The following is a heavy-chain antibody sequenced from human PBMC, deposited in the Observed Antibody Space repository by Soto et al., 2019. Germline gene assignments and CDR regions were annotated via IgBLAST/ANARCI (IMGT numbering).Heavy chain of an antibody. D-gene: IGHD6-6*01. CDR1: GDSVSSNSAA. V-gene: IGHV6-1*01. CDR2: TYYRSKWYN. Sequence: SQTLSLTCAISGDSVSSNSAAWNWLRQSPSRGLEWLGRTYYRSKWYNDYAVSVKSRITINPDTSKNQFSLQLNSVTPEDTAVYSCPRAGAAARPFCALDGWRKGTTGTVSS. J-gene: IGHJ6*01. CDR3: PRAGAAARPFCALDG.